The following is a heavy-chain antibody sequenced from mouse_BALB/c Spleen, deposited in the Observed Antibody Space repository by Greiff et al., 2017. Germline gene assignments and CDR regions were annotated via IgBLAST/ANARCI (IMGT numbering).Heavy chain of an antibody. V-gene: IGHV5-17*02. Sequence: EVMLVESGGGLVQPGGSRKLSCAASGFTFSSFGMHWVRQAPEKGLEWVAYISSGSSTIYYADTVKGRSTISRDNPKNTLFLQMTRLRSEDTAMYYCARHEGGYYYAMDYWGQGTSVTVSS. J-gene: IGHJ4*01. D-gene: IGHD2-2*01. CDR1: GFTFSSFG. CDR3: ARHEGGYYYAMDY. CDR2: ISSGSSTI.